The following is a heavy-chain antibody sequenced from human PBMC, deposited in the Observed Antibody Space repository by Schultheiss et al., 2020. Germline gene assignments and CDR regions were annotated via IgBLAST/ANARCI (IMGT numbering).Heavy chain of an antibody. J-gene: IGHJ4*02. V-gene: IGHV4-28*03. D-gene: IGHD3-22*01. CDR2: INHSGST. CDR1: GYSISSSNW. CDR3: ARETYYYDSSGYYPLDY. Sequence: TLSLTCAVSGYSISSSNWWGWIRQPPGKGLEWIGEINHSGSTYYNPSLKSRVTISVDTSKNQFSLKLSSVTAADTAVYYCARETYYYDSSGYYPLDYWGQGTLVTVSS.